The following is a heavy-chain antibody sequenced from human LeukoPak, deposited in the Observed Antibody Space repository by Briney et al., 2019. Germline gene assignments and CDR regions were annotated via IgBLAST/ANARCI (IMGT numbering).Heavy chain of an antibody. V-gene: IGHV5-10-1*01. CDR1: GYSFTSYW. J-gene: IGHJ3*02. Sequence: GESLKISCKGSGYSFTSYWISWVRQMPGKGLEWMGRIDPRDSYTNYSPSFQGHVTISADKSISTAYLQWSSLKASDTAMYYCARGSRYCSGGSCYWDGDAFDIWGQGTMVTVSS. CDR2: IDPRDSYT. D-gene: IGHD2-15*01. CDR3: ARGSRYCSGGSCYWDGDAFDI.